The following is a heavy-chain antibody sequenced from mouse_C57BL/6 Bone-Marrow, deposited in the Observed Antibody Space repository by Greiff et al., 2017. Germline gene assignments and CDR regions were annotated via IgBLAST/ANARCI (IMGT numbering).Heavy chain of an antibody. Sequence: EVMLVESGGGLVKPGGSLKLSCAASGFTFSSYAMSWVRQTPEKRLEWVATISDGGSYTYYPDNVKGRFTISRDNAKNNLYMQMSHLKSEDTARYYCARDRWLLRFYYWGQGTTLTVSS. D-gene: IGHD2-3*01. CDR2: ISDGGSYT. J-gene: IGHJ2*01. CDR3: ARDRWLLRFYY. V-gene: IGHV5-4*01. CDR1: GFTFSSYA.